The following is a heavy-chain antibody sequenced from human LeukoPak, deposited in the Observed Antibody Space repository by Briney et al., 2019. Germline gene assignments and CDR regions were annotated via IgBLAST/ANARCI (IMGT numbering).Heavy chain of an antibody. D-gene: IGHD6-13*01. Sequence: PGGSLRLSCAASGMSFSSYEMNWVRQAPGKGLEWVSYISSGGTTIYYADSVKGRFTTSRDNAKNSLYLQMNNLRAEDTAVYYCASARLYSSGWYCYFDYWGRGTLVTVSS. V-gene: IGHV3-48*03. CDR1: GMSFSSYE. CDR3: ASARLYSSGWYCYFDY. CDR2: ISSGGTTI. J-gene: IGHJ4*02.